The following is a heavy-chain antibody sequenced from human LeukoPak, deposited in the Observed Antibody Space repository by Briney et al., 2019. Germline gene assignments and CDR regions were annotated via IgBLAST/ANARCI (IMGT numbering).Heavy chain of an antibody. CDR2: ISSSGSTI. Sequence: GGSLRLSCAASGFTFSSYEMNWARQAPGKGLEWVSYISSSGSTIYYADSVKGRFTISRDNAKNSLYLQMNSLRAEDTAVYYCARSGVPAAILIDYWGQGTLVTVSS. J-gene: IGHJ4*02. D-gene: IGHD2-2*01. CDR3: ARSGVPAAILIDY. CDR1: GFTFSSYE. V-gene: IGHV3-48*03.